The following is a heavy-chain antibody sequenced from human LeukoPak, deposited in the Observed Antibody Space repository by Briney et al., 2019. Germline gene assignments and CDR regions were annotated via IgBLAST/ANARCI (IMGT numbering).Heavy chain of an antibody. V-gene: IGHV3-48*03. CDR3: AKSFGSGSY. J-gene: IGHJ4*02. D-gene: IGHD3-10*01. Sequence: GGSLRLSCAASGFTVNNYEMHWVRQAPGKGLEWTSDINGSATTINYADSVWGRFTISRDNSKNTLYLQMNSLRAEDTAVYYCAKSFGSGSYWGQGTLVTVSS. CDR1: GFTVNNYE. CDR2: INGSATTI.